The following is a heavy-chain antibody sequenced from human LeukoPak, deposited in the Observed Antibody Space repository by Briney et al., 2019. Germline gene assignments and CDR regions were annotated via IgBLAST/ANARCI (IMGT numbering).Heavy chain of an antibody. CDR1: GFTFITYG. Sequence: GGSLRLSCAASGFTFITYGMHWVRQAPGKGLEWVSAISGSGGSTYYADSVKGRFTISRDNSKNTLYLQMNSLRAEDTAVYYCAKGPFHYYGMDVWGQGTTVTVSS. J-gene: IGHJ6*02. CDR3: AKGPFHYYGMDV. V-gene: IGHV3-23*01. D-gene: IGHD2/OR15-2a*01. CDR2: ISGSGGST.